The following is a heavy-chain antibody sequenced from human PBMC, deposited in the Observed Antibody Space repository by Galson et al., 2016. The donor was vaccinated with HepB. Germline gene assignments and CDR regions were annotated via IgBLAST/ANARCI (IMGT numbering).Heavy chain of an antibody. J-gene: IGHJ5*02. CDR2: IDAGGSN. CDR3: ARGRAGFQVPLAL. V-gene: IGHV4-34*01. CDR1: GGSVVGYY. Sequence: SETLSLTCTVDGGSVVGYYWTWIRQSPGKRLEWIGEIDAGGSNTYNTSVNGRVTISLDRSTTPISLKLTSVTAAYTGRFFCARGRAGFQVPLALWGLGTLVTVTS.